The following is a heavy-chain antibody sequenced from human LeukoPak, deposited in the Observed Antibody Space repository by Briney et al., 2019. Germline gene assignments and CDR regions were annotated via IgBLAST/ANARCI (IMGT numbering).Heavy chain of an antibody. Sequence: ASVKVSCKASGYTFTSYYMHWVRQAPGQGREGMGIINPSGGSTSYAQKFQGRVTMTRDMSTSTVYMELSSLRSEDTAVYYCARGLYYDFWSGRITPSDYWGQGTLVTATS. CDR3: ARGLYYDFWSGRITPSDY. D-gene: IGHD3-3*01. V-gene: IGHV1-46*01. CDR1: GYTFTSYY. CDR2: INPSGGST. J-gene: IGHJ4*02.